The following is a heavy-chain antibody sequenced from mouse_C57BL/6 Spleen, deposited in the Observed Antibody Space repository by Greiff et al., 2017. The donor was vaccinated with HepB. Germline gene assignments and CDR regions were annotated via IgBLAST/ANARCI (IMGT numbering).Heavy chain of an antibody. CDR2: INPNNGGT. J-gene: IGHJ1*03. D-gene: IGHD1-1*01. CDR3: ARSEITTVVAGEYFDV. CDR1: GYTFTDYY. Sequence: EVQLQQSGPELVKPGASVKISCKASGYTFTDYYMNWVKQSHGKSLEWIGDINPNNGGTSYNQKFKGKATLTVDKSSSTAYMELRSLTSEDSAVYYCARSEITTVVAGEYFDVWGTGTTVTVSS. V-gene: IGHV1-26*01.